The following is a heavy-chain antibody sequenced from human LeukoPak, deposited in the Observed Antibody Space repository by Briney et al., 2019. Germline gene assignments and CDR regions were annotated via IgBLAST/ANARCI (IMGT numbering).Heavy chain of an antibody. CDR3: ARDSGETGFWSGSYFDY. J-gene: IGHJ4*02. V-gene: IGHV1-2*02. CDR2: INPNSGGT. CDR1: GYTFTGYY. Sequence: ASVKVSCKASGYTFTGYYMHWVRQAPGQGLEWMGWINPNSGGTNYAQKFQGRVTMTRDTSIGTAYMELSRLRSDDTAVYYCARDSGETGFWSGSYFDYWGQGTLVTVSS. D-gene: IGHD3-3*01.